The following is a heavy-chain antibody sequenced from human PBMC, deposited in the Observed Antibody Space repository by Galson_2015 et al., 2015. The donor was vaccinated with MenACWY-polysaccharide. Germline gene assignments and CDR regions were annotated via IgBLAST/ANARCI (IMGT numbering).Heavy chain of an antibody. Sequence: SLRLSCAASGVTSNDHYIDWVRQAPGKGLEWISRIRNKANSYTTEYAASVKGRFTISRDDSRNSVYLQMNSLKTEDTAVYFCARVSVRGRSGWCVDYWGQGTLVTVSS. V-gene: IGHV3-72*01. CDR2: IRNKANSYTT. D-gene: IGHD6-19*01. J-gene: IGHJ4*02. CDR1: GVTSNDHY. CDR3: ARVSVRGRSGWCVDY.